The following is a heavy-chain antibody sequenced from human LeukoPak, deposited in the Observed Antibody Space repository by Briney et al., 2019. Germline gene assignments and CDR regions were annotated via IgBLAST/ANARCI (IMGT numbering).Heavy chain of an antibody. CDR2: IYYSGST. CDR1: GGSISSYY. D-gene: IGHD4-17*01. Sequence: SETLSLTCTVSGGSISSYYWSWIRQPPGKGLEWIGYIYYSGSTNYNPSLKSRVTISVDTSKNQFSLKLSSVTAADTAVNYCARAGGGGFYGDYGYFDYWGQGTLVTVSS. V-gene: IGHV4-59*01. CDR3: ARAGGGGFYGDYGYFDY. J-gene: IGHJ4*02.